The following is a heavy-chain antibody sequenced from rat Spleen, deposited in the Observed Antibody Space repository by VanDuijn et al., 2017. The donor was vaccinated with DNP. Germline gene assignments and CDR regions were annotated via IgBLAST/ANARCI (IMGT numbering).Heavy chain of an antibody. Sequence: EVQLVESGGGLVQPGNSLKLSCAGSGFIFSDYAMAWVRRSPKKGLEWVASVIYDGRTTYYRDSVKGRFTISRDNAKSTLYLQMDSLRSEDTATYYCARDQRLQWDYFDYWGQGVMVTVSS. D-gene: IGHD1-1*01. CDR1: GFIFSDYA. CDR2: VIYDGRTT. CDR3: ARDQRLQWDYFDY. V-gene: IGHV5-17*01. J-gene: IGHJ2*01.